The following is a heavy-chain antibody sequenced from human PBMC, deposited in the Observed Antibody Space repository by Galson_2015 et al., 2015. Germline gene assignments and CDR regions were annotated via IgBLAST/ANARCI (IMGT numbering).Heavy chain of an antibody. CDR2: IYSGGDT. CDR1: GFRVISSY. CDR3: ARDSDRGDGGMDV. V-gene: IGHV3-66*02. D-gene: IGHD3-10*01. J-gene: IGHJ6*02. Sequence: SLRLSCAASGFRVISSYMTWVRQGPGKGLEWVSAIYSGGDTKDAGSVQGRFTISRDNVENTLFLQLTDLRPEDTAIYYCARDSDRGDGGMDVWGQGTTVIVSS.